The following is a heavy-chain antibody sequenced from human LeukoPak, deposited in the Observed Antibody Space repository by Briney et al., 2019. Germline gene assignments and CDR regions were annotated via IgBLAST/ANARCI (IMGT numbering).Heavy chain of an antibody. Sequence: PSETLSLTCAVSGGSISSGGYSWSWIRQPPGKGLEWIGYIYHSGSTYYNPSLKSRVTISVVRSKNQFSLKLSSVTAADTAVYYCARASVAEYYGTDVWGQGTTVTVSS. J-gene: IGHJ6*02. D-gene: IGHD6-19*01. CDR1: GGSISSGGYS. V-gene: IGHV4-30-2*01. CDR2: IYHSGST. CDR3: ARASVAEYYGTDV.